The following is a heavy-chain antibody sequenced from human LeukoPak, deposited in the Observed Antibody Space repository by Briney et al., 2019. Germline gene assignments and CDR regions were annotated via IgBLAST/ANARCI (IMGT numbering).Heavy chain of an antibody. V-gene: IGHV3-53*01. D-gene: IGHD3-10*01. J-gene: IGHJ4*02. CDR2: IYSGGST. Sequence: GSLRLSCAASGFTVSSNYMTWVRQAPGKGLEWVSTIYSGGSTYYADSVKGRFTISRDSSKNTLCLQMNSLRAEDTAVYYCVRDITYWGQGTVVTVSS. CDR3: VRDITY. CDR1: GFTVSSNY.